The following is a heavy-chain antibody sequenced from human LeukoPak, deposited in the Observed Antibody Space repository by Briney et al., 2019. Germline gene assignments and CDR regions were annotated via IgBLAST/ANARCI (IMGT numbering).Heavy chain of an antibody. V-gene: IGHV1-2*02. CDR3: ARVVYGITMIVVASTFDY. D-gene: IGHD3-22*01. CDR1: GYTFTGYY. CDR2: INRNSGGT. Sequence: EASVTVSCKASGYTFTGYYMHWVRQAPGQGLEWMGWINRNSGGTNYAQTFQGRVTMTRDTSISTAYMELSRLRSDDTAVYYCARVVYGITMIVVASTFDYWGQGTLVTVSS. J-gene: IGHJ4*02.